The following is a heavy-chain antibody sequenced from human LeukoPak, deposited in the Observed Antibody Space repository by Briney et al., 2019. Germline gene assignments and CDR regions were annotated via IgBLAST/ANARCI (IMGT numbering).Heavy chain of an antibody. V-gene: IGHV3-74*01. D-gene: IGHD4-17*01. CDR1: KFTFSNYW. CDR3: ARDRRLGYGDYDAFDI. CDR2: IISDGSDT. J-gene: IGHJ3*02. Sequence: GGSLRLSCAASKFTFSNYWMHWVRRGPGEGLGWVSRIISDGSDTRYADSVEGRFTISRDNAKNTLYLQMHGLRVEDTAVYYCARDRRLGYGDYDAFDIWGQGTMVTVSS.